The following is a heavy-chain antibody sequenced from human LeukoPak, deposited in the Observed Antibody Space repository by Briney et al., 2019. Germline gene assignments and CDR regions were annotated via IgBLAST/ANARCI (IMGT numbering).Heavy chain of an antibody. CDR1: GGSFSGYY. V-gene: IGHV4-34*01. Sequence: SETLSLTCAVYGGSFSGYYWNWIRQPPGKGLEWIGEINHSGSTNYNPSLKSRVTISVDTSKNQFSLKLSSVTAADTAVYYCARRRSIVVVPAATRTNPGVGGIDYWGQGSPLTVSS. D-gene: IGHD2-2*01. CDR3: ARRRSIVVVPAATRTNPGVGGIDY. CDR2: INHSGST. J-gene: IGHJ4*01.